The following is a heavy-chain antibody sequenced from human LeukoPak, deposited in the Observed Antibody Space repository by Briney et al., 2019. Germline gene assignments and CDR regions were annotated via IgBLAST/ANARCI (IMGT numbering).Heavy chain of an antibody. Sequence: PGGSLRLSCAASGFTFSTYWMSWVRQAPGKGREWVAHINQDGSEKYFVDSVKGRFTISRDNAKNSLYLQMNSLRAEDTAVYYCARIGYSSGWYAFYFDCWGQGTLVTVSS. CDR2: INQDGSEK. D-gene: IGHD6-19*01. J-gene: IGHJ4*02. CDR1: GFTFSTYW. V-gene: IGHV3-7*01. CDR3: ARIGYSSGWYAFYFDC.